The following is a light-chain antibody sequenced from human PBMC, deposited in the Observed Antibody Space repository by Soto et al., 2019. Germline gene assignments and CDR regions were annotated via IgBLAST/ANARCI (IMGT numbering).Light chain of an antibody. CDR3: QQSYSTWN. V-gene: IGKV1-39*01. Sequence: DIQMTQSPSSLSASVGDRVTITCRASQSISSNLNWYQQKPGKAPKLLIYAAPSLQGGVPSRFSGSGSGTDFTLTISSLQPEDFATYYCQQSYSTWNFGQGTKVEIK. CDR1: QSISSN. CDR2: AAP. J-gene: IGKJ1*01.